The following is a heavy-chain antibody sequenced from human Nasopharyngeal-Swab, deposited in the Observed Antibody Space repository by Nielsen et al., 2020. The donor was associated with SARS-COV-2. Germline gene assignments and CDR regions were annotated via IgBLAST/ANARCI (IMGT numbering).Heavy chain of an antibody. CDR1: GFTFDHYA. J-gene: IGHJ6*02. Sequence: SLKISSTASGFTFDHYAMNWVRQAPGKGLEWVSGINWNSGSPGYADSVKGRFTISRDNAKNTLYLQMNSLRPEDTALYYCAKDMGNYYGSTRMDVWGQGTTVTVSS. D-gene: IGHD3-10*01. CDR3: AKDMGNYYGSTRMDV. CDR2: INWNSGSP. V-gene: IGHV3-9*01.